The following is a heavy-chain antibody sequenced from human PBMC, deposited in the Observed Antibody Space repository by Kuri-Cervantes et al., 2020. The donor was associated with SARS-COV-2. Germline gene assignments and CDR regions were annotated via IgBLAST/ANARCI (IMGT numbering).Heavy chain of an antibody. CDR1: GYTFTGYY. CDR3: ARVPYYGPLDY. J-gene: IGHJ4*02. V-gene: IGHV1-2*02. CDR2: INPNSGGA. Sequence: ASVKVSCKASGYTFTGYYMHWVRQAPGQGLERMGWINPNSGGANYAQKFQGRVTMTRDTSISTAYMELSRLRSDDTAVYYCARVPYYGPLDYWGQGTLVTVSS. D-gene: IGHD4-17*01.